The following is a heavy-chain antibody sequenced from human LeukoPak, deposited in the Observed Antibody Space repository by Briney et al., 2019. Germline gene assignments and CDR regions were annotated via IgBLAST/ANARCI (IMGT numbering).Heavy chain of an antibody. D-gene: IGHD3-22*01. CDR3: ARGVGSGYYDSSGYSPLFDH. CDR1: GGSISSYY. Sequence: SETLSLTCTVSGGSISSYYWSWIRQPPGKGLEWIGYIYYSGSTNYNPSLKSRVTISVDTSKNQFSLKLSSVTAADTAVYYCARGVGSGYYDSSGYSPLFDHWGQGTLVTVSS. V-gene: IGHV4-59*01. J-gene: IGHJ4*02. CDR2: IYYSGST.